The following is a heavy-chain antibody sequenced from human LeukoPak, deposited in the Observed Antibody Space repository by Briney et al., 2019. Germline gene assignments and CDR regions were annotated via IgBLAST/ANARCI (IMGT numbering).Heavy chain of an antibody. CDR1: SGSISSYY. CDR2: IYYSGST. Sequence: SETLSLTCTVSSGSISSYYWSWIRQPPGKGLEWIGYIYYSGSTNYNPSLKSRVTISVDTSKNQFSLKLSSVTAADTAVYYCARLVGGRNRGALDYWGQGTLVTVSS. CDR3: ARLVGGRNRGALDY. V-gene: IGHV4-59*01. J-gene: IGHJ4*02. D-gene: IGHD3-10*01.